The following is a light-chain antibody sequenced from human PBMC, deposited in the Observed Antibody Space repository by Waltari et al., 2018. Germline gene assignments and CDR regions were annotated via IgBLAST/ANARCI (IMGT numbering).Light chain of an antibody. CDR1: SSDVGGYNY. CDR3: SSYISSSTLEL. V-gene: IGLV2-14*03. CDR2: DVS. J-gene: IGLJ2*01. Sequence: QSALTQPASVSGSPGQSITISCTGTSSDVGGYNYVPWYQQHQGKPPKLIIYDVSNRPSGVSNRFSGSKSGNTASLTISGLQAEDEADYYCSSYISSSTLELFGGGTSLTVL.